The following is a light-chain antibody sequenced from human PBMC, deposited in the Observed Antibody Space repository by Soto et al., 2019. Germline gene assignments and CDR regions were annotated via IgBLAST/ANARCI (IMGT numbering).Light chain of an antibody. CDR2: EVS. Sequence: QSALTQPASVSGSPGQSITISCTGTSSDVGSYNYVSWYQQYPGKVPKLMIHEVSTRPSGVSSRFSGSKSGNTASLSISGRQAEDEADYYCSSYSSSSTVFGTGTKLTVL. CDR3: SSYSSSSTV. CDR1: SSDVGSYNY. V-gene: IGLV2-14*01. J-gene: IGLJ6*01.